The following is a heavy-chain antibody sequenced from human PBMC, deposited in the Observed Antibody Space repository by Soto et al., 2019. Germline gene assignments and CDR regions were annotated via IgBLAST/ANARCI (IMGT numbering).Heavy chain of an antibody. Sequence: GGSLRLSCAASGFTFSSYSMNWVRQAPGKGLEWVSSISSSSSYIYYADSVKGRFTISRDNAKNSLYLQMNSLRAEDTAVYYYATMTGYSSGWGYFDYWGQGTLVTVSS. CDR1: GFTFSSYS. V-gene: IGHV3-21*01. D-gene: IGHD6-19*01. CDR3: ATMTGYSSGWGYFDY. J-gene: IGHJ4*02. CDR2: ISSSSSYI.